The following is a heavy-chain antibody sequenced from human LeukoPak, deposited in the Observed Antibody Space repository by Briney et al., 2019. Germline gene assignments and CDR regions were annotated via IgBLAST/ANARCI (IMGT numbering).Heavy chain of an antibody. J-gene: IGHJ4*02. CDR1: GFTFSSYA. CDR2: LQYDGANK. D-gene: IGHD2-8*01. Sequence: GGSLRLSYAASGFTFSSYAMHWVRQAPGKGLEWVTFLQYDGANKYYADSVRGRFTISRDNSKNTVYLQMSSLRPEDTAVYYCAKDAKACANGVCYPGMDFWGQGTLVIVSS. CDR3: AKDAKACANGVCYPGMDF. V-gene: IGHV3-30*02.